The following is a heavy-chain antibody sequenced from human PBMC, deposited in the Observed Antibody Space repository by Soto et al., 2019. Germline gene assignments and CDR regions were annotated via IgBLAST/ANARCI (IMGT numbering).Heavy chain of an antibody. V-gene: IGHV3-30*03. D-gene: IGHD3-3*01. CDR1: GFLFSSYG. Sequence: GGSLRLSCAASGFLFSSYGLHWVRQAPGKGLEWVAIVSYDGSDSYYADSVKGRFTVSRGNSKNTLYLQMNSLRTEDTAVYYCATYGIYDFWSGYLHRDAFDIWGQGTMVTVSS. CDR2: VSYDGSDS. J-gene: IGHJ3*02. CDR3: ATYGIYDFWSGYLHRDAFDI.